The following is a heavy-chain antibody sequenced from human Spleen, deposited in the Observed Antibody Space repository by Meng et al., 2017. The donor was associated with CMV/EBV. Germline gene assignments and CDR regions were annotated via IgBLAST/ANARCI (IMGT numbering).Heavy chain of an antibody. V-gene: IGHV4-59*01. J-gene: IGHJ4*02. CDR2: IYYSGST. Sequence: ESLKISCAASGFTFSSYWMHWVRQAPGKGLEWIGYIYYSGSTNYNPSLKSRVTISVDTSKNQFSLKLSSVTAADTAVYYCARGNWGGDDYWGQGTLVTVSS. D-gene: IGHD2-21*01. CDR3: ARGNWGGDDY. CDR1: GFTFSSYW.